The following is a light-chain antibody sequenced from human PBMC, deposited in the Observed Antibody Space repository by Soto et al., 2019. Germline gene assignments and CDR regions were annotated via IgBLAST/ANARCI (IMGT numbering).Light chain of an antibody. J-gene: IGLJ3*02. Sequence: QLVLTQSSSASASLGSSVKLTCTLSSGHSSYTIAWHQQHPGKAPRYLMKLESSGSYNKGSGVPDRFSGSSSGADRYLTISNLQFEDEADYYCETWDSNTNWVFGGGTKLTVL. V-gene: IGLV4-60*02. CDR2: LESSGSY. CDR1: SGHSSYT. CDR3: ETWDSNTNWV.